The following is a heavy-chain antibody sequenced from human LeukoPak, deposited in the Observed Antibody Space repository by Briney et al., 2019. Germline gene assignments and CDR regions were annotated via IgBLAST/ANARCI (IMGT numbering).Heavy chain of an antibody. CDR1: GFTFSIYW. CDR3: ARVIYSGWEGELSD. J-gene: IGHJ4*02. CDR2: INSDGRAT. Sequence: PGGSLRLSCAASGFTFSIYWTHWVRQAPGKGLVWVSRINSDGRATSYADSVMGRFTISRDNAKNTLYLQMNSLRAEDTAVYYCARVIYSGWEGELSDWGQGTLVTVSS. D-gene: IGHD6-19*01. V-gene: IGHV3-74*01.